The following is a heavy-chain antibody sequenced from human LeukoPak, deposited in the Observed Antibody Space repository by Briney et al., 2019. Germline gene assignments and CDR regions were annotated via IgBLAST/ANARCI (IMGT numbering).Heavy chain of an antibody. CDR2: IYAGDSDT. CDR1: GYSFTSYW. V-gene: IGHV5-51*01. Sequence: GESLQISCKGSGYSFTSYWIGWVRQMPGKGLEWMGIIYAGDSDTRYSPSFQGQVTISADKSISPAYLQWSSLKASDTAMYYCARRTRDGYNPFDYWGQGTLVTVSS. J-gene: IGHJ4*02. CDR3: ARRTRDGYNPFDY. D-gene: IGHD5-24*01.